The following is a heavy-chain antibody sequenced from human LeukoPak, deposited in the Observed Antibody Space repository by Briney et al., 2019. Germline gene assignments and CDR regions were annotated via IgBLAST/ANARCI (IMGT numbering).Heavy chain of an antibody. Sequence: PSETLSLTCAVYGGSFSGYYWSWIRQPPGKGPEWIGEINHSGSTNYNPSLKSRITISVDTSRNQFSLKLSSVTAADTAVYYCASLSSSGWYLGWGQGTLVTVSS. D-gene: IGHD6-19*01. CDR2: INHSGST. V-gene: IGHV4-34*01. CDR1: GGSFSGYY. CDR3: ASLSSSGWYLG. J-gene: IGHJ4*02.